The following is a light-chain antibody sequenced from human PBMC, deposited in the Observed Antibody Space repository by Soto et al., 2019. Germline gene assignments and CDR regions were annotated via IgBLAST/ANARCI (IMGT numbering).Light chain of an antibody. CDR1: QALNTC. CDR2: GAS. Sequence: EIQMTQSPSFVSASVGDTVTITCRASQALNTCLAWYQQKPGDAPKLLIYGASTLQTGVPARFSVSGSGTEFTLTIRNLQPEDFATYYCQQSNGFPRTFGGGTKVDIK. V-gene: IGKV1-12*01. CDR3: QQSNGFPRT. J-gene: IGKJ4*02.